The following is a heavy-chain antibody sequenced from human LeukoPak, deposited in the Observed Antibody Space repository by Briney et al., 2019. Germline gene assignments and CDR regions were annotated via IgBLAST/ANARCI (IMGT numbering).Heavy chain of an antibody. CDR2: IYYSGST. V-gene: IGHV4-59*01. CDR3: ARGTRITMFRGFKGDWFDP. Sequence: SETLSLTCTVSGGSISSYYCSWIRQPPGKGLEWIGYIYYSGSTSYNPSLKSRVTISVDTSKNQFSLKLSSVTAADTAVYYCARGTRITMFRGFKGDWFDPWGQGTLVTVSS. CDR1: GGSISSYY. J-gene: IGHJ5*02. D-gene: IGHD3-10*01.